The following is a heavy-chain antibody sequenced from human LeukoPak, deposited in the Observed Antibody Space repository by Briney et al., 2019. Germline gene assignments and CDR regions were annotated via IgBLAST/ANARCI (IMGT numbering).Heavy chain of an antibody. D-gene: IGHD3-16*01. Sequence: GGSLRLSCAASGFTFSSYEMNWVRQAPGKGLEWVSYISSSGSTIYYADSVKGRFTISRDNAKNTLYLQMNSLRAEDTAVYYCAREGEGSTNYYYYYYMDVWGKGTTVTVSS. J-gene: IGHJ6*03. CDR3: AREGEGSTNYYYYYYMDV. CDR1: GFTFSSYE. V-gene: IGHV3-48*03. CDR2: ISSSGSTI.